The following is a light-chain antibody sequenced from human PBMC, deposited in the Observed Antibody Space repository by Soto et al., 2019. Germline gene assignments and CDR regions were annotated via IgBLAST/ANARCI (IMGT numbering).Light chain of an antibody. CDR3: QQYMSYPWT. V-gene: IGKV1-5*03. J-gene: IGKJ1*01. Sequence: DIQMTQSPSTLSASVGDSVTIACRASQTISNWLAWYQQKPGKAPKVLIFKVSFLQSGVPSRFSGSGSGTDFTLTISSLQPDDFATYYCQQYMSYPWTFGQGTKVDLK. CDR2: KVS. CDR1: QTISNW.